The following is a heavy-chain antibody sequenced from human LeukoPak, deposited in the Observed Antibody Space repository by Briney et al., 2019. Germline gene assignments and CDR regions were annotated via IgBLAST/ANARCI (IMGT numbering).Heavy chain of an antibody. CDR3: ARGVGRVDY. Sequence: PGRSLRLSCAASGFTFSSYDMHWVRQAPGKGLEWVAVIWYDGSNKYYADSVKGRFTISRDNSKNTLYLQMNSLRAEDTAVYYCARGVGRVDYWGQGTLVTVSS. V-gene: IGHV3-33*01. CDR2: IWYDGSNK. J-gene: IGHJ4*02. CDR1: GFTFSSYD.